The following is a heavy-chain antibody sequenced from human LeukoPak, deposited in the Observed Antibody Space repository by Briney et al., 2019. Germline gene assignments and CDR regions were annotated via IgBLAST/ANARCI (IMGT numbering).Heavy chain of an antibody. Sequence: GGSLRLSCAASGFTVSSNYMSWVRQAPGKGLEWVSVIYSGGSTYYADSVKGRFTISRDNSKNTLYLQMNSLRAEDTAAYYCARAHYSSSWYYFDYWGQGTLVTVSS. CDR1: GFTVSSNY. J-gene: IGHJ4*02. CDR3: ARAHYSSSWYYFDY. D-gene: IGHD6-13*01. V-gene: IGHV3-66*01. CDR2: IYSGGST.